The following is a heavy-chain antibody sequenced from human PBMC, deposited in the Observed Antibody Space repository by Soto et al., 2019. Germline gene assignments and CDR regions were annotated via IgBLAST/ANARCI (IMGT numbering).Heavy chain of an antibody. CDR2: IYYSGST. CDR3: ARPRIGDYVSRWFDP. Sequence: SETLSLTSTVAGGSIRSSIYYWGWIKQPPGKGLEWIGTIYYSGSTYYNPSLKSRVTISVDTSKNQFSLKLSSVTAADTAVYYCARPRIGDYVSRWFDPWGQGTLVTVSS. J-gene: IGHJ5*02. V-gene: IGHV4-39*01. CDR1: GGSIRSSIYY. D-gene: IGHD4-17*01.